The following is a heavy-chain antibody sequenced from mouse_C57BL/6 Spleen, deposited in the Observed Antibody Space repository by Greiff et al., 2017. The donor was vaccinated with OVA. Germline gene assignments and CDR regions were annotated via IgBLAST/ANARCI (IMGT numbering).Heavy chain of an antibody. J-gene: IGHJ2*01. Sequence: EVKLMESGEGLVKPGGSLKLSCAASGFTFSSYAMSWVRQTPEKRLEWVAYISSGGDYIYYADTVKGRFTISRDNARNTLYLQMSSLKSEDTAMYYCTRVGNYGSSSYYFDYWGQGTTLTVSS. CDR2: ISSGGDYI. D-gene: IGHD1-1*01. CDR3: TRVGNYGSSSYYFDY. V-gene: IGHV5-9-1*02. CDR1: GFTFSSYA.